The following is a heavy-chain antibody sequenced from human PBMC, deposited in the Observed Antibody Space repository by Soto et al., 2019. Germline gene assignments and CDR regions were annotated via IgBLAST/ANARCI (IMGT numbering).Heavy chain of an antibody. CDR2: ISSSSTI. Sequence: TGGSLRLSCAASGFTFSSYSMNWVRQAPGKGLEWVSYISSSSTIYYADSVKGRFTISRDNAKNSLYLQMNSLRDEDTAVYYCARDWDYGDSLRSPHTFDPWGQGTLVTVSS. V-gene: IGHV3-48*02. D-gene: IGHD4-17*01. CDR3: ARDWDYGDSLRSPHTFDP. CDR1: GFTFSSYS. J-gene: IGHJ5*02.